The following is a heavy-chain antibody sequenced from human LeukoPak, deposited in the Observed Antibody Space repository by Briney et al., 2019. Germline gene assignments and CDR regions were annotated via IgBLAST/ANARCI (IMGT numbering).Heavy chain of an antibody. V-gene: IGHV1-18*01. Sequence: ASVKVSCKASGYTFTSYGISWVRQAPGQGLEWTGWISAYNGNTNYAQKLQGRVTMTTGTSTSTAYMELRSLRSDDTAVYYCARDTEDSSGYLSTTPFDYWGQGTLVTVSS. J-gene: IGHJ4*02. D-gene: IGHD3-22*01. CDR1: GYTFTSYG. CDR2: ISAYNGNT. CDR3: ARDTEDSSGYLSTTPFDY.